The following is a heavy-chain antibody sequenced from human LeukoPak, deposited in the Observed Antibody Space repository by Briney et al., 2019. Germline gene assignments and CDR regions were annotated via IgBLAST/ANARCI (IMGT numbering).Heavy chain of an antibody. CDR1: GGSFSGYY. Sequence: SETLSPTCAVYGGSFSGYYWSWIRQPAGKGLEWIGRIYTSGSTNYNPSLKSRVTISVDTSKNQFSLKLSSVTAADTAVYYCARDLGVGGFRYYYYMDVWGKGTTVTISS. CDR2: IYTSGST. CDR3: ARDLGVGGFRYYYYMDV. D-gene: IGHD3-16*01. V-gene: IGHV4-4*07. J-gene: IGHJ6*03.